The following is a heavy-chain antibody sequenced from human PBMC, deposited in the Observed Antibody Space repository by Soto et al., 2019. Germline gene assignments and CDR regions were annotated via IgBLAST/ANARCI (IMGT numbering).Heavy chain of an antibody. J-gene: IGHJ6*02. CDR2: ICTGGTT. CDR3: ARVGSKSFYYATDV. D-gene: IGHD4-4*01. V-gene: IGHV4-4*09. CDR1: GGSISSFC. Sequence: QLQESGPGLVKPSETLSLTCTVSGGSISSFCWSWIRQPPGQGLEWIGYICTGGTTKYNPSLKSRVTMSVDTSKTQFSRKLTSVTAADTAVYYCARVGSKSFYYATDVWGQGTTVTVSS.